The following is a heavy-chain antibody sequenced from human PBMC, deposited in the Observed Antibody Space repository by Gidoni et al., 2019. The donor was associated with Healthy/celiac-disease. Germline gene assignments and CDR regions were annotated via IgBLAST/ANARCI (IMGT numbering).Heavy chain of an antibody. CDR3: ARDHQGGDWFDP. CDR1: GGSISSYY. V-gene: IGHV4-59*01. D-gene: IGHD2-2*01. CDR2: IYYSGST. Sequence: QVQLQESGPGLVKPSETLSLTCTVSGGSISSYYWSWIRQPPGKGLEWIGYIYYSGSTNYNPSLKSRVTISVDTSKNQFSLKLSSVTAADTAVYYCARDHQGGDWFDPWGQGTLVTVSS. J-gene: IGHJ5*02.